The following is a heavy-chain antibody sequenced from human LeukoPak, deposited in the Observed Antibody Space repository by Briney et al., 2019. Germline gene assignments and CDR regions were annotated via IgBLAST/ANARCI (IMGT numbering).Heavy chain of an antibody. V-gene: IGHV4-61*02. CDR1: GGSISSGSYY. Sequence: SQTLSLTCTVSGGSISSGSYYWSWIRQPAGKGLEWIGRIYTSGSTNYNPSLKSRVTISVDTSKNQFSLKLSSVTAADTAVYYCASTTYYYDSSGYSDAFDTWGQGTMVTVSS. CDR3: ASTTYYYDSSGYSDAFDT. J-gene: IGHJ3*02. D-gene: IGHD3-22*01. CDR2: IYTSGST.